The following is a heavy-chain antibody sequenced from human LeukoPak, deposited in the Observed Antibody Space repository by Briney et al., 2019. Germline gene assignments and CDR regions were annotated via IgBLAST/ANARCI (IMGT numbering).Heavy chain of an antibody. CDR2: IYYSGST. V-gene: IGHV4-59*01. CDR1: GGSISSYY. Sequence: PSETLSLTCTVSGGSISSYYWSWIRQPPGKGLEWIGYIYYSGSTNYNPSLKSRVTISVDTSKNQFSLKLSSVTAADTAVYYCARDAYDFGFDYWGQGTLVTVSS. D-gene: IGHD3-3*01. J-gene: IGHJ4*02. CDR3: ARDAYDFGFDY.